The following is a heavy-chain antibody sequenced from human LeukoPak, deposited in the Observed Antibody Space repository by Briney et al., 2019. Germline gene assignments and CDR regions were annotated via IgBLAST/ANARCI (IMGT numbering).Heavy chain of an antibody. V-gene: IGHV1-69*05. D-gene: IGHD3-10*01. J-gene: IGHJ4*02. CDR2: IIAIFGTA. CDR1: GGTFSSYA. Sequence: GASVKVSCKASGGTFSSYAISWVRQAPGQGLEWMGRIIAIFGTANYAQKVQGRVTITTDESTSTAYMELSSLRSEDTAVYYCAREKYYGSGGIDYWGQGTLVTVSS. CDR3: AREKYYGSGGIDY.